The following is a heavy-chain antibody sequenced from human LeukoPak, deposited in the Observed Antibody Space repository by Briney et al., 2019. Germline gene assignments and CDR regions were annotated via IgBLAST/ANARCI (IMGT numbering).Heavy chain of an antibody. J-gene: IGHJ5*02. CDR2: IYYSGST. V-gene: IGHV4-59*01. CDR3: ARDAGAAAGTFGSPRHTSNWFDP. CDR1: GGSISSYY. Sequence: SETLSLTCTVSGGSISSYYWSWIRQPPGKGLEWIGYIYYSGSTNYNPSLKSRVTISVDTSKNQFSLKLSSVTAADTAVYYCARDAGAAAGTFGSPRHTSNWFDPWGQGTLVTVSS. D-gene: IGHD6-13*01.